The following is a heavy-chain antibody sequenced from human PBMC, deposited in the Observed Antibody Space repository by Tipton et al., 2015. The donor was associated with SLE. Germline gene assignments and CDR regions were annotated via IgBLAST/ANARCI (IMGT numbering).Heavy chain of an antibody. CDR1: GGSFSGYY. D-gene: IGHD5-18*01. V-gene: IGHV4-34*01. CDR2: INHSGST. Sequence: LSCAVYGGSFSGYYWSWIRQPPGKGLEWIGEINHSGSTNYNPSLKSRVTISVDTSKNQFSLKLSSVTAADTAVYYCARGYSSFDYWGQGTLVTVSS. J-gene: IGHJ4*02. CDR3: ARGYSSFDY.